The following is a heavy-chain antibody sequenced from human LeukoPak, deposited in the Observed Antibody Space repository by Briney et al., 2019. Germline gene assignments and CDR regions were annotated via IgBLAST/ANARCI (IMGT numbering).Heavy chain of an antibody. D-gene: IGHD1-26*01. V-gene: IGHV3-23*01. CDR2: ISGSGGDT. CDR1: GFSFSTYA. Sequence: GGSLRLSCAASGFSFSTYAMSWVRQAPGKGLEWVAAISGSGGDTDYADSVKGRFTISRDNSKNTLFLQMNSLRAEDTAVYYCAKDSSNIMGARLDYWGQGTLVTVSS. J-gene: IGHJ4*02. CDR3: AKDSSNIMGARLDY.